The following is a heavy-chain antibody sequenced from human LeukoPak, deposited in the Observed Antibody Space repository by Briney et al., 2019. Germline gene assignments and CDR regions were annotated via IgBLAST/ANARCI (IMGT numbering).Heavy chain of an antibody. Sequence: GGSLRLSCAASGFTFSSYAMSWVRQAPGMGLEWVSAIGGSGATIYYADSVRGRFTISRDNFKNTMYLQMDSLRAEDTAIYYCGKIRLDSATGYWGQGTLVTVSS. CDR3: GKIRLDSATGY. D-gene: IGHD2-15*01. CDR2: IGGSGATI. CDR1: GFTFSSYA. J-gene: IGHJ4*02. V-gene: IGHV3-23*01.